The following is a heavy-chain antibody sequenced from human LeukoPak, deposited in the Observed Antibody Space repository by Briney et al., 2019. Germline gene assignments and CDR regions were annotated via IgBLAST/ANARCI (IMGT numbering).Heavy chain of an antibody. CDR1: GGSFSGYY. Sequence: SETLSLTCGVYGGSFSGYYWSWIRQPPGKGLEWIGEIDHSGSTNYNPSLKSRVTISVDTSKNQFSLKLSSVTAADTAVYYCARLGWYNSVADSWGQGTLVTVSS. V-gene: IGHV4-34*01. J-gene: IGHJ4*02. D-gene: IGHD6-19*01. CDR3: ARLGWYNSVADS. CDR2: IDHSGST.